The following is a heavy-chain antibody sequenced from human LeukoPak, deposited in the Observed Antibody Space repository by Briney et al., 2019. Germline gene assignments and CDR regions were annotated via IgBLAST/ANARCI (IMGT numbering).Heavy chain of an antibody. CDR3: AEDMGASNYYGSALLFDP. V-gene: IGHV3-9*01. D-gene: IGHD3-10*01. Sequence: PGGSLRLSCAASGFTFDDYAMHWVRQAPGKGLEWVSGISWNSGSIGYADSVKGRFTISRDNAKNSLYLQMNSLRAEDTALYYCAEDMGASNYYGSALLFDPWGQGTLVTVSS. J-gene: IGHJ5*02. CDR1: GFTFDDYA. CDR2: ISWNSGSI.